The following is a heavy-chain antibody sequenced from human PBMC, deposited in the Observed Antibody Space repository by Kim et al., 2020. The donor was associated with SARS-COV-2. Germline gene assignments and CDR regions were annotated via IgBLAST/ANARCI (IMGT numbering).Heavy chain of an antibody. CDR2: INHSGST. J-gene: IGHJ3*02. CDR1: GGSFSGYY. CDR3: ARARTGTGPDI. V-gene: IGHV4-34*01. D-gene: IGHD1-1*01. Sequence: SETLSLTCAVYGGSFSGYYWSWIRQPPGKGLEWIGEINHSGSTNYNPSLKSRVTISVDTSKNQFSLKLSSVTAADTAVYYCARARTGTGPDIWGQGTMVTVSS.